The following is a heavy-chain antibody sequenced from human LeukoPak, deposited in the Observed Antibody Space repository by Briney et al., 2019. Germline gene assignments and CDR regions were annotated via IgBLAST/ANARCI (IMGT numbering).Heavy chain of an antibody. CDR3: AREESGSYYDAFDI. J-gene: IGHJ3*02. V-gene: IGHV4-39*07. D-gene: IGHD1-26*01. CDR2: IYYSGST. CDR1: GGSISSSSYY. Sequence: PSETLSLTCTVSGGSISSSSYYWGWIRQPPGKGLEWIGSIYYSGSTYYNPSLKSRVTISVDTSKNQFSLKLSSVTAADTAVYYCAREESGSYYDAFDIWGQGTMVTVSS.